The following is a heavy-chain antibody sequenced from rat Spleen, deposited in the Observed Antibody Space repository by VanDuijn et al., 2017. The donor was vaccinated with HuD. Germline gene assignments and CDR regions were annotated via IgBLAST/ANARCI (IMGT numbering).Heavy chain of an antibody. V-gene: IGHV4-2*01. Sequence: EVKLVESGGGLVQPGRSLKLSCVASGFNFNDYWMGWVRQAPGKGLEWIGEINKDSTLINYPPSLKAKFTISRDNAQTTLYLQMSRLGSEDTAIYYCVSEDLGVESWGQGVMVTVSS. D-gene: IGHD4-2*01. CDR1: GFNFNDYW. J-gene: IGHJ2*01. CDR3: VSEDLGVES. CDR2: INKDSTLI.